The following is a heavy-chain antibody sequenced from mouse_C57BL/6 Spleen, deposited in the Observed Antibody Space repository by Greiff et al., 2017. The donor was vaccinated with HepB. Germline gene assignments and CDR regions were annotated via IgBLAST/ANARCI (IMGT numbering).Heavy chain of an antibody. V-gene: IGHV3-1*01. CDR2: ISYSGST. CDR1: GYSITSGYD. CDR3: ARGRDWLFDY. D-gene: IGHD3-1*01. J-gene: IGHJ2*01. Sequence: EVQLQESGPGMVKPSQSLSLTCTVTGYSITSGYDWHWIRHFPGNKLEWMGYISYSGSTNYNPSLKSRISITHDTSKNHFFLKLNSVTTEDTATYYCARGRDWLFDYWGQGTTLTVSS.